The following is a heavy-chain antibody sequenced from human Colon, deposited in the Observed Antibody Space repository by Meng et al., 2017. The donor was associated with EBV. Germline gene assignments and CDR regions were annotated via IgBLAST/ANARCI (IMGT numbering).Heavy chain of an antibody. J-gene: IGHJ4*02. CDR1: GASRGCGYYY. CDR2: IHHSGSA. Sequence: LQDSGPGLLEPSQTLSLPCTFSGASRGCGYYYWSWIRQPPGKGLEWIGYIHHSGSAYYNPSLKSRVSISVDTSKSQFSLNLNSMTAADTAVYYCASFDHIPRRNYFDYWGQGTLVTVSS. CDR3: ASFDHIPRRNYFDY. V-gene: IGHV4-30-4*01. D-gene: IGHD2-21*01.